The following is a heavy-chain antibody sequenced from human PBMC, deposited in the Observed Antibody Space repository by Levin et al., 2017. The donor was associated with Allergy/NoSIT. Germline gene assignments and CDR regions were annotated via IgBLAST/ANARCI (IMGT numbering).Heavy chain of an antibody. D-gene: IGHD4-17*01. CDR2: ISGSGGST. CDR1: GFTFSSYA. J-gene: IGHJ4*02. CDR3: AKDPQHDYGDLD. V-gene: IGHV3-23*01. Sequence: ETLSLTCAASGFTFSSYAMSWVRQAPGKGLEWVSAISGSGGSTYYADSVKGRFTISRDNSKNTLYLQMNSLRAEDTAVYYCAKDPQHDYGDLDWGQGTLVTVSS.